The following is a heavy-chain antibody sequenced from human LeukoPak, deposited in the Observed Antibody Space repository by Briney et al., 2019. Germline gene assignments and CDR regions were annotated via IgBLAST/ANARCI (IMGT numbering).Heavy chain of an antibody. CDR2: ISAYNGNT. V-gene: IGHV1-18*01. CDR3: ARDLMDIVVVPAAMDY. J-gene: IGHJ4*02. D-gene: IGHD2-2*03. CDR1: GYTFTSYG. Sequence: ASVTVSCKASGYTFTSYGISWVRQAPGQGLEWMGWISAYNGNTNYAQKLQGRVTMTTDTSTSTAYMELRSLRSDDTAVYYCARDLMDIVVVPAAMDYWGQRTLVTVSS.